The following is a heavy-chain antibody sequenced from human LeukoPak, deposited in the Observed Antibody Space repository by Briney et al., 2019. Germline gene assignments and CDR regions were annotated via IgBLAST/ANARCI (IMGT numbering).Heavy chain of an antibody. D-gene: IGHD2-15*01. CDR3: ARHTLYCSGGSCYAYYFDY. J-gene: IGHJ4*02. Sequence: GESLKISCKGSGYSFTSYWIGWVRQMPGKGLEWMGIIYPGDSDTRYNPSFQGQVTISADKSISTAYLQWSSLKASDTAMYYCARHTLYCSGGSCYAYYFDYWGQGTLVTVSS. V-gene: IGHV5-51*01. CDR2: IYPGDSDT. CDR1: GYSFTSYW.